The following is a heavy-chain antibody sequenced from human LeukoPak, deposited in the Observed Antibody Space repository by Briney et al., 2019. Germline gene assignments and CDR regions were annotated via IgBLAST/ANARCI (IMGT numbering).Heavy chain of an antibody. D-gene: IGHD6-19*01. V-gene: IGHV4-4*02. J-gene: IGHJ3*02. CDR2: IFHSGTT. CDR1: GGSISTTHW. Sequence: SETLSLTCAVSGGSISTTHWWSWVRQPPGKGLEWIGEIFHSGTTNYNSSLKSRVTISIDKSKNQFSLKLSSVTAADTAVYYCARDQWLLRGGDHDAFDIWGRGTMVTVSS. CDR3: ARDQWLLRGGDHDAFDI.